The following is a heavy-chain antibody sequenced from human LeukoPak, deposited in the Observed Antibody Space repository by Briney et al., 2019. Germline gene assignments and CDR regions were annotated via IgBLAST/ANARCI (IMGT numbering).Heavy chain of an antibody. Sequence: PTGGPLRLSCAASGFTFDDYAMHWVRQAPGKGLEWVSLISGDGGSTYYADSVTGRFTVSRDNSKNSLFLQMNSLRTEDTAFYYCAKATPGGYDYPVWGQGTLVTVSS. CDR1: GFTFDDYA. D-gene: IGHD5-12*01. CDR2: ISGDGGST. V-gene: IGHV3-43*02. J-gene: IGHJ4*02. CDR3: AKATPGGYDYPV.